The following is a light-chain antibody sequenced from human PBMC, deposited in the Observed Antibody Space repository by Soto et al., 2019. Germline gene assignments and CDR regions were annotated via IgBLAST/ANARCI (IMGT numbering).Light chain of an antibody. CDR1: QSVSRY. V-gene: IGKV3-11*01. Sequence: MALTQSPATLSLSPGERATLSCRASQSVSRYLAWYQQKPGQAPRLLIYDASNRATGIPARFSGSGSGTDFTLTISSLEPEDFALYYCQQRGNWPSFGGGTKVDI. J-gene: IGKJ4*01. CDR2: DAS. CDR3: QQRGNWPS.